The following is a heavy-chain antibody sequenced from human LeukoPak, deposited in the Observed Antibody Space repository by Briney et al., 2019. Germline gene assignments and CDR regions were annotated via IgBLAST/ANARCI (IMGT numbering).Heavy chain of an antibody. D-gene: IGHD4-23*01. CDR1: RFTFNNYP. V-gene: IGHV3-23*01. CDR2: ITASGGGT. J-gene: IGHJ4*02. CDR3: DSRSGSVVTPGFDY. Sequence: GSLRLSCAASRFTFNNYPMSWVRQAPGKGLEWVSAITASGGGTYHADSVKGRFTIYRDNSKNTLYLQMNSLSAEETAVYYCDSRSGSVVTPGFDYWGQGTLVTVSS.